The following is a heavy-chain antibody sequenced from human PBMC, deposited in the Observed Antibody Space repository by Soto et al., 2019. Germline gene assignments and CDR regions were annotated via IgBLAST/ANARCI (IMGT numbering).Heavy chain of an antibody. Sequence: GGSLRLSCAASGFTFSSYVMSWVRQAPGKGLEWVSAISGSGGNTYYANSVKGRFTISRDNSRTTLYLQMNSLRVEDTALYYCVRKYPGTRPFDYWGQGTLVTVSS. CDR3: VRKYPGTRPFDY. CDR1: GFTFSSYV. J-gene: IGHJ4*01. D-gene: IGHD2-2*01. CDR2: ISGSGGNT. V-gene: IGHV3-23*01.